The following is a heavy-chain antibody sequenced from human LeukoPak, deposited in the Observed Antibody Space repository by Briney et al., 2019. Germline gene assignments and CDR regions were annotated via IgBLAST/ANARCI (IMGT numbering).Heavy chain of an antibody. CDR3: ARAVPSSRYYYYGMDV. Sequence: ASVKVSCKASGYTFTSYYMHWVRQAPGQGLEWMGIINPSGGSTSYAQKFQGRVTMTRDTSTSTVYMELSSPRSEDTAVYYCARAVPSSRYYYYGMDVWGQGTTVTVSS. J-gene: IGHJ6*02. V-gene: IGHV1-46*01. CDR2: INPSGGST. CDR1: GYTFTSYY.